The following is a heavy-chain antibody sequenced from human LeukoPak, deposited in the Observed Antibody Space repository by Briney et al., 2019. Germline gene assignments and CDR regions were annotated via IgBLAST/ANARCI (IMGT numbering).Heavy chain of an antibody. CDR1: GFTFDDYA. CDR2: ISWNSGSI. J-gene: IGHJ6*02. CDR3: ARELAVTPLYYYYYGMDV. D-gene: IGHD4-23*01. V-gene: IGHV3-9*01. Sequence: PGGSLRLSCAASGFTFDDYAMHWVRQAPGKGLEWVSGISWNSGSIGYADSVKGRFTISRDNAKNSLYLQMNSLRAEDTAVYYCARELAVTPLYYYYYGMDVWGQGTTVTVSS.